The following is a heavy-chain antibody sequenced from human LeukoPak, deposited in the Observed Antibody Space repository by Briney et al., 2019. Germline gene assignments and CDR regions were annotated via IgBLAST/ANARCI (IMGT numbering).Heavy chain of an antibody. CDR1: GFTLTYA. CDR3: ARWGYYGYVDY. Sequence: GGSLRLSCAASGFTLTYAMSWVRQAPGKGLEWMGIIYPGDSDTRYSPSFQGQVTISADKSISTAYLQWSSLKASDTAMYYCARWGYYGYVDYWGQGTLVTVSS. D-gene: IGHD3-10*01. CDR2: IYPGDSDT. J-gene: IGHJ4*02. V-gene: IGHV5-51*01.